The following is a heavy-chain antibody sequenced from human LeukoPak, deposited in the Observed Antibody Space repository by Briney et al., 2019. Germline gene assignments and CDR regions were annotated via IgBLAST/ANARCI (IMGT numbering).Heavy chain of an antibody. D-gene: IGHD3-9*01. CDR1: GYTFTSYA. CDR3: ARVDLLTGYYFFDY. J-gene: IGHJ4*02. CDR2: INPNSGGT. V-gene: IGHV1-2*02. Sequence: ASVKVSCKASGYTFTSYAMHWVRQAPGQGLEWMGWINPNSGGTNYAQKFQGRVTMTRDTSISTAYMELRSLGSDETAVYYCARVDLLTGYYFFDYWGQGTLVTVSS.